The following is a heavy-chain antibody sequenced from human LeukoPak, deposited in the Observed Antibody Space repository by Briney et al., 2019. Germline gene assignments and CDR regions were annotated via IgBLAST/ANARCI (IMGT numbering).Heavy chain of an antibody. CDR1: GGSFSGYY. V-gene: IGHV4-34*01. CDR2: INHSGST. D-gene: IGHD1-1*01. Sequence: PSETLSLTCAVYGGSFSGYYRSWIRQPPGKGLEWIGEINHSGSTNYNPSLKSRVTISVDTSKNQFSLKLSSVTAADTAVYYCARIRRYYFDYWGQGTLITVSS. CDR3: ARIRRYYFDY. J-gene: IGHJ4*02.